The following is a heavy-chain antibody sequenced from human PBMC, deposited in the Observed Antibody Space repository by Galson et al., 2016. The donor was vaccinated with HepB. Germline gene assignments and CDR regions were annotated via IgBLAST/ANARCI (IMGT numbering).Heavy chain of an antibody. Sequence: SVKVSCKASGGTFSSYGISWVRQAPGQGLEWIGGIIPLFGTTNYAQKLQGRVTITADESTSTAYMELSSLRSEDTAMYYCATDFGFCSGGRCYSLAHDHYGMDVWGQGTTVTVSS. D-gene: IGHD2-15*01. J-gene: IGHJ6*02. V-gene: IGHV1-69*13. CDR2: IIPLFGTT. CDR3: ATDFGFCSGGRCYSLAHDHYGMDV. CDR1: GGTFSSYG.